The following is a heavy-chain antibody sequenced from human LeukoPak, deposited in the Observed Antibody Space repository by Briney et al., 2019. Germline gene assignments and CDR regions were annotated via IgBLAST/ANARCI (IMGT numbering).Heavy chain of an antibody. CDR3: AKLPGYDFWSGHPFDY. V-gene: IGHV3-23*01. D-gene: IGHD3-3*01. CDR2: ISGSGGST. CDR1: GFTFSSYA. J-gene: IGHJ4*02. Sequence: GGSLRLSCAASGFTFSSYAMSWVRQAPGKGLEWVSAISGSGGSTYYADSVKGRFTISRDNSKNTLYLQMNSLRAEDTAVYYCAKLPGYDFWSGHPFDYWGQGTLVTVSS.